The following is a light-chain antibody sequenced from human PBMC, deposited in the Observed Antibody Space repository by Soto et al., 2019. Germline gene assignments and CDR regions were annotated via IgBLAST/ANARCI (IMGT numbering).Light chain of an antibody. V-gene: IGKV2-28*01. CDR2: LGS. J-gene: IGKJ3*01. CDR3: MQALQTPFT. Sequence: DGVMTQSPLSLPVTPGEPASISCRSSQSLLHSNGYNYLDWYLQKPGQSPQLLIYLGSNRASGVPDRLSGSGSGTDFTLKISRVEAEDVGVYYCMQALQTPFTFGPGTKVDIK. CDR1: QSLLHSNGYNY.